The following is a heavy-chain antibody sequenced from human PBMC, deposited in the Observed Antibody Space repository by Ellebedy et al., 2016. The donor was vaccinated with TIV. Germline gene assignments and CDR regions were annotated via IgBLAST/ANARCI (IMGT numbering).Heavy chain of an antibody. D-gene: IGHD3-22*01. Sequence: MPSETLSLTCTVSGGSISSSSYYWGWIRQPPGKGLEWIGSIYYSGSTYYNPSLKSRVTISVDTSKNQFSLKLSSVTAADTAVYYCATYDSSGYWGGDYWGQGTLVTVSS. CDR3: ATYDSSGYWGGDY. CDR1: GGSISSSSYY. CDR2: IYYSGST. J-gene: IGHJ4*02. V-gene: IGHV4-39*01.